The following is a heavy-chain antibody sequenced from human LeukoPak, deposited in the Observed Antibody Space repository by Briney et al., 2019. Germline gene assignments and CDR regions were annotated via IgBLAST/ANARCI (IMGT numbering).Heavy chain of an antibody. Sequence: SETLSLTCTVSGGSISSYYWSWIRQPPGKGLEWIGYIYYSGSTNYNPSLKSRVTISVDTSKNQFSLKLSSVTAADTAVYYCARVVPAAVHDYYYYYYMDVWGKGTTVTVSS. CDR3: ARVVPAAVHDYYYYYYMDV. CDR1: GGSISSYY. V-gene: IGHV4-59*01. D-gene: IGHD2-2*02. CDR2: IYYSGST. J-gene: IGHJ6*03.